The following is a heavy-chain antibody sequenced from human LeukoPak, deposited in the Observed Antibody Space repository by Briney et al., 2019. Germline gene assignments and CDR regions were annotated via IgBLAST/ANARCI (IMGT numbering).Heavy chain of an antibody. D-gene: IGHD3-22*01. CDR1: GFTFSSYA. V-gene: IGHV3-23*01. CDR2: ISGSGGST. CDR3: ARGRYYDNSVYYYFDY. Sequence: PGGSLRLSCAASGFTFSSYAMSWVRQAPGMGLAWVSAISGSGGSTYYADSVKGRFTISSDTSKNTLYLQMNSLRAEDTAVYYCARGRYYDNSVYYYFDYWGQGTLVTVSS. J-gene: IGHJ4*02.